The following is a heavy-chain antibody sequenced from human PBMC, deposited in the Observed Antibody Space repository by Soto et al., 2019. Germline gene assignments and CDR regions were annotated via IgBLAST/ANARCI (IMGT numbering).Heavy chain of an antibody. Sequence: GASVKVSCKASGYTFTSYDINWVRQATGQGLEWMGWMNPNSGNTGYAQKFQGRVTMTRNTSISTAYMELSSLRSEDTAVYYCARGPDYYGQGSRREFWFDPWGQGNLVTVSS. CDR1: GYTFTSYD. V-gene: IGHV1-8*01. CDR3: ARGPDYYGQGSRREFWFDP. D-gene: IGHD3-10*01. J-gene: IGHJ5*02. CDR2: MNPNSGNT.